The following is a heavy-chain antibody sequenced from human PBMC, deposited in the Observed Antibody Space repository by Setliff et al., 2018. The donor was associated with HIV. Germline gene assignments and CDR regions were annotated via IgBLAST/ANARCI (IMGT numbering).Heavy chain of an antibody. J-gene: IGHJ4*02. CDR3: ATLDHSGGNFLAY. Sequence: PSETLSLTCTVSGGSVNDFYCIWIRQPPGKGPEWIGYIHSSGSTIYNPSLKSRITISLDTSKEQFSLELSSATAADTAVYYCATLDHSGGNFLAYWGQGSLVTVSA. D-gene: IGHD2-21*02. CDR1: GGSVNDFY. CDR2: IHSSGST. V-gene: IGHV4-4*09.